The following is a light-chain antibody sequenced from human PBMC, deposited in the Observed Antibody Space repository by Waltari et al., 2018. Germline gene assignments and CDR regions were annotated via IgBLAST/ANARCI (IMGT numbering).Light chain of an antibody. CDR2: GGS. CDR1: QSLLHSNGNTY. Sequence: GEPASISCRSSQSLLHSNGNTYLHWYLQKPGQSPQLLIYGGSNRASGVPDRFSGSGSGTDFTLKISKVEAEDVGVYYCVQAIAFPFTFGPGTKLDIK. CDR3: VQAIAFPFT. V-gene: IGKV2-40*01. J-gene: IGKJ3*01.